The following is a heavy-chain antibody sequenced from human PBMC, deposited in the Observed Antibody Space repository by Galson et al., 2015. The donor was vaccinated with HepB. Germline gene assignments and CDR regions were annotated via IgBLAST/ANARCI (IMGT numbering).Heavy chain of an antibody. V-gene: IGHV6-1*01. J-gene: IGHJ2*01. CDR3: AREPVYYDSSGPWYFDL. CDR2: TYYRSKWYN. D-gene: IGHD3-22*01. CDR1: GDSVSSNSAA. Sequence: CAISGDSVSSNSAAWNWIRQSPSRGLEWLGRTYYRSKWYNDYAVSVKSRITINPDTSKNQFSLKLSSVTAADTAVYYCAREPVYYDSSGPWYFDLWGRGTLVTVSS.